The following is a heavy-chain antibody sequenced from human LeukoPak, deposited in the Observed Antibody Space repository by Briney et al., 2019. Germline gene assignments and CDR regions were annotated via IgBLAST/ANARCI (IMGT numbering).Heavy chain of an antibody. V-gene: IGHV3-48*03. D-gene: IGHD5-24*01. CDR3: VRNYDY. J-gene: IGHJ4*02. CDR2: ISSSGRTI. CDR1: GSTFTSYE. Sequence: GGSLRFSCAASGSTFTSYEMNWVRQAPGKGLEWVSYISSSGRTIYYADSLKGRFTISRDNAKNSLYLQMNSLRAEDTGLYYCVRNYDYWGQGTLVTVSS.